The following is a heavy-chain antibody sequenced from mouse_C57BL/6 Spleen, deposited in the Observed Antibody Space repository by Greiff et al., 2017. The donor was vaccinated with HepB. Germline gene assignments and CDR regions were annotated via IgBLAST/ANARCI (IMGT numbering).Heavy chain of an antibody. CDR3: ANSYYGSSYWFAY. J-gene: IGHJ3*01. V-gene: IGHV1-55*01. Sequence: VQLQQPGAELVKPGASVKMSCKASGYTFTSYWIIWVKQRPGQGLEWIGDIYPGSGSTNYNEKFKSKATLTVDTSSSTAYMQLSSLTSEDSAVYYCANSYYGSSYWFAYWGQGTLVTVSA. CDR2: IYPGSGST. D-gene: IGHD1-1*01. CDR1: GYTFTSYW.